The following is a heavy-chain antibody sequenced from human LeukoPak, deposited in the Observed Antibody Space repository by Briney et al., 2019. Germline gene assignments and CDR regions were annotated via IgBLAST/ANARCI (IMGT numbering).Heavy chain of an antibody. CDR1: GGSISSYY. CDR2: IYYSGST. V-gene: IGHV4-59*08. D-gene: IGHD1-14*01. J-gene: IGHJ4*02. CDR3: ARLFGSSTVADY. Sequence: SETLSLTCTVSGGSISSYYWSWIRQPPGKGLEWIGYIYYSGSTNYNPSLKSRVTISVDTSKNQFSLKLSSVTAADTAVYYCARLFGSSTVADYWGQGTLVTVSS.